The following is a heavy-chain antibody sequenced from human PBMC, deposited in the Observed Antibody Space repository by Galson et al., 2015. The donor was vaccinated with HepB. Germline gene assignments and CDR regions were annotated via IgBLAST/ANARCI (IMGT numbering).Heavy chain of an antibody. V-gene: IGHV3-30*03. Sequence: SLRLSCAASGFTFSSYGMHWVRQAPGKGLEWVAVISYDGSNKYYADSVKGRFTISRDNSKNTLYLQMNSLRAEDTALYHCARGLRYFDLWGRGTLVTVSS. CDR1: GFTFSSYG. CDR3: ARGLRYFDL. J-gene: IGHJ2*01. CDR2: ISYDGSNK.